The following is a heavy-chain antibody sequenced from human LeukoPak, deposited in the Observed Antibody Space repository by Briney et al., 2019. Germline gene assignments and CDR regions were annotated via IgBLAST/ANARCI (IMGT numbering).Heavy chain of an antibody. CDR1: GDSISNYY. D-gene: IGHD3-10*01. CDR3: ARWRYGSGKYFDY. J-gene: IGHJ4*02. CDR2: IYTSGST. V-gene: IGHV4-4*07. Sequence: PSETLSLTCTVSGDSISNYYWSWIRQPAGKGLEWIGRIYTSGSTNYNPSLKSRVTISVDTSKNQFSLKLSSVTAADTAVYYCARWRYGSGKYFDYWGQGTLVTVSS.